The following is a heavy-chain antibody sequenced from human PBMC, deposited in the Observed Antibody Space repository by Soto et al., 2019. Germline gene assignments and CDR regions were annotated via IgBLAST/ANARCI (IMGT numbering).Heavy chain of an antibody. CDR2: ISVYNGNT. CDR1: GYTFTNYG. V-gene: IGHV1-18*01. J-gene: IGHJ4*02. D-gene: IGHD2-15*01. CDR3: ARGGGDIVVASQDYFDY. Sequence: ASVKVSCKASGYTFTNYGITWVRQAPGQGLEWMGWISVYNGNTNYAQRLRGRVTMTTDTSTSTAYMELRSLRSDDTAAYYCARGGGDIVVASQDYFDYWGQGTLVTVSS.